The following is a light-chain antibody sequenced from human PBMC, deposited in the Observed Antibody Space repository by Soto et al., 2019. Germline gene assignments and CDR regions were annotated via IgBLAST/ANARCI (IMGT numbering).Light chain of an antibody. J-gene: IGKJ1*01. CDR3: QEYNSYSGT. V-gene: IGKV1-5*01. CDR1: QSISSW. CDR2: DAS. Sequence: IPLTQSPSSLSASVGDRVTIPCRASQSISSWLAWYQQKPGKAPKLLIYDASRLESGVPSRFGGSGSGTEFTLSISSLQPDDFAIYYCQEYNSYSGTFGPGTKVDIK.